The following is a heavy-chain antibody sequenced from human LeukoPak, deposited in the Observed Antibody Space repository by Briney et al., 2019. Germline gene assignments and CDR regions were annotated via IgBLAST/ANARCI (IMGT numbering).Heavy chain of an antibody. CDR3: TRSDFWSGVYYYYYYYMDV. CDR2: IKSKTDGGTT. CDR1: GFTVSSNS. V-gene: IGHV3-15*01. J-gene: IGHJ6*03. D-gene: IGHD3-3*01. Sequence: GGSLRLSCTVSGFTVSSNSMSWVRQAPGKGLEWVGRIKSKTDGGTTDYAAPVKGRFTISRDDSKNTLYLQMNSLKTEDTAVYYCTRSDFWSGVYYYYYYYMDVWGKGTTVTVSS.